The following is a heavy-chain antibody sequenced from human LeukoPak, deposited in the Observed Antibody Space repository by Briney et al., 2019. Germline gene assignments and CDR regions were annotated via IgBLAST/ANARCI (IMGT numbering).Heavy chain of an antibody. CDR3: ARFGITVVRGGKYYFDY. CDR1: GGSISNYY. J-gene: IGHJ4*02. V-gene: IGHV4-59*08. D-gene: IGHD3-10*01. Sequence: SETLSLTCAVSGGSISNYYWSWIRHPPGKGLEWIGLIYYSGATKYNPSLKSRITISVDTSKNQFSLMLSSVTAADTAVYYCARFGITVVRGGKYYFDYWGQGTLVTVSS. CDR2: IYYSGAT.